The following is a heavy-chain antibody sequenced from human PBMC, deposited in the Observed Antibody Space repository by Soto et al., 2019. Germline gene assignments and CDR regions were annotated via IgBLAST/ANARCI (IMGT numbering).Heavy chain of an antibody. CDR2: ISYDGSNK. Sequence: PGGSLRLSCAASGFTFSSYGMHWVRQAPGKGLEWVAVISYDGSNKYYADSVKGRFTISRDNSKNTLYLQMNSLRAEDTAVYYCAKVDPGAAEELYKYCMDVWGQGTPVTVSS. CDR3: AKVDPGAAEELYKYCMDV. D-gene: IGHD1-7*01. J-gene: IGHJ6*02. V-gene: IGHV3-30*18. CDR1: GFTFSSYG.